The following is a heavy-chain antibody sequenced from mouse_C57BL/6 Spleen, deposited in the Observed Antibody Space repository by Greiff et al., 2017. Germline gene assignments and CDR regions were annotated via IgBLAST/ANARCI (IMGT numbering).Heavy chain of an antibody. CDR3: ARAYEYFYYAMDY. Sequence: QVQLQQPGAELVRPGSSVKLSCKASGYTFTSYWMHWVKQRPIQGLEWIGNIDPSDSETHYNQKFKDKATLTVDTSSSTAYMQLSSLTSEDSAVYYCARAYEYFYYAMDYWGQGTSVTVSS. V-gene: IGHV1-52*01. CDR2: IDPSDSET. D-gene: IGHD2-4*01. J-gene: IGHJ4*01. CDR1: GYTFTSYW.